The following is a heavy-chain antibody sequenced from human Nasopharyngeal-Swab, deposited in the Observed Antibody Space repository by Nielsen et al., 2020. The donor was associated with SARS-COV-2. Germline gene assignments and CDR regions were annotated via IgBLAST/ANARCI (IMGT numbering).Heavy chain of an antibody. CDR2: FDPEDGVT. D-gene: IGHD4-17*01. CDR3: ATGRVTTFFSWFDP. Sequence: ASVKVSCKVSGYTLTELSMHWVRQAPGKGLEWMGGFDPEDGVTIYAQKFQGRVTMTEDTSTDTAYMELSSLRSEDTAVYYCATGRVTTFFSWFDPWGQGTLVTVSS. CDR1: GYTLTELS. J-gene: IGHJ5*02. V-gene: IGHV1-24*01.